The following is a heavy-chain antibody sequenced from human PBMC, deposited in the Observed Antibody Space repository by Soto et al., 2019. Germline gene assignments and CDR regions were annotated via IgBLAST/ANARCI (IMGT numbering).Heavy chain of an antibody. V-gene: IGHV4-34*01. Sequence: SETLSLTCAVYGGSFSGYYWSWIRQPPGKGLEWIGEINNSGSTNYIPFLKSRVTISVDTSKNQFSLKLSSVTAADTAVYYCARGRRYDFWSGYYTGVYYFDYWGQGTLVNVSS. CDR3: ARGRRYDFWSGYYTGVYYFDY. CDR2: INNSGST. CDR1: GGSFSGYY. J-gene: IGHJ4*02. D-gene: IGHD3-3*01.